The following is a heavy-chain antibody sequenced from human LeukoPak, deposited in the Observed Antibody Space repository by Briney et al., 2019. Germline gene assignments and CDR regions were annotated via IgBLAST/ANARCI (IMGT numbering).Heavy chain of an antibody. J-gene: IGHJ4*02. Sequence: PSETLSLTCTVSGGSISSHYWSWIRQPPGKGLEWIGYIYYSGSTNYNPSLKSRVTISVDTSKNQFSLKLSSVTAADTAVYYCARVEPSFDYWGQGTPVTVSS. CDR1: GGSISSHY. D-gene: IGHD1-26*01. CDR2: IYYSGST. V-gene: IGHV4-59*11. CDR3: ARVEPSFDY.